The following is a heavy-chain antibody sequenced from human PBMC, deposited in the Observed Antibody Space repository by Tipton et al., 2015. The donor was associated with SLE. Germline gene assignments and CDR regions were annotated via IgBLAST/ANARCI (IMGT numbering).Heavy chain of an antibody. CDR2: IYYSGST. CDR1: GGSFSGYF. Sequence: TLSLTCAVYGGSFSGYFWSWIRQPPGKGLEWIGYIYYSGSTYYNPSLKSRVTISVDTSKNQFSLKLTSVTAADTAVYYCARGHIGWGFDPWGQGTLVTVSS. V-gene: IGHV4-34*01. D-gene: IGHD1-26*01. CDR3: ARGHIGWGFDP. J-gene: IGHJ5*02.